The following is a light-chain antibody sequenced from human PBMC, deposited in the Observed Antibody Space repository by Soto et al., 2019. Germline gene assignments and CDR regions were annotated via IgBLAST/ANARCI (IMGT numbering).Light chain of an antibody. Sequence: IVLTQSPGTLSLSPGERATLSCRASQSVSSNYLVWYQQKPGQAPRLLIYGTSTRATGIPDRFSGSGSGTDFTLTISRLEPEDFAMYYCQQYGGSPVTFGQGTKVDIK. CDR3: QQYGGSPVT. V-gene: IGKV3-20*01. J-gene: IGKJ1*01. CDR1: QSVSSNY. CDR2: GTS.